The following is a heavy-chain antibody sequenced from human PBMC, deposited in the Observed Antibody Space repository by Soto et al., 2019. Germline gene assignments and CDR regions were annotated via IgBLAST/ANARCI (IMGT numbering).Heavy chain of an antibody. D-gene: IGHD4-4*01. J-gene: IGHJ6*02. V-gene: IGHV3-30-3*01. CDR1: GFTFSSYA. CDR2: ISYDGSNK. Sequence: GGSLRLSCAASGFTFSSYAMHWVRQAPGKGLEWVAVISYDGSNKYYADSVKGRFTISRDNSKNTLYLQMNSLRAEDTAVYYCARGGGNSDYYYYYGMDVWGQGTTVTVSS. CDR3: ARGGGNSDYYYYYGMDV.